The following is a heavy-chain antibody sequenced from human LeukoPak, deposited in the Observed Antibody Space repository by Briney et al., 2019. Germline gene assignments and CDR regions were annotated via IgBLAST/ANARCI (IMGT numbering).Heavy chain of an antibody. D-gene: IGHD3-9*01. CDR1: GGSISSSSYY. Sequence: PSETLSLTCTVSGGSISSSSYYWGWIRQPPGKGLEWIGYVFYSGSINYNPSLKNRVTISVDTSKNQFSLKLSSVTAADTAMYFCATGHHFNLSVYSFTDVWGKGTTVTVSS. CDR2: VFYSGSI. CDR3: ATGHHFNLSVYSFTDV. V-gene: IGHV4-61*05. J-gene: IGHJ6*03.